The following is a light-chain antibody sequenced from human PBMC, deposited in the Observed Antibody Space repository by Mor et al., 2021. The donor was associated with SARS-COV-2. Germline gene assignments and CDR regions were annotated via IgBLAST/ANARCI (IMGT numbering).Light chain of an antibody. CDR2: PAS. Sequence: GISSWLAWFQQKPGKAPKLLIYPASSLQTGVPSRFSGSGSGTDFTLTISSLQPEDFATYYCQQSDSFPYTFGQGTKLE. CDR1: GISSW. V-gene: IGKV1D-12*01. J-gene: IGKJ2*01. CDR3: QQSDSFPYT.